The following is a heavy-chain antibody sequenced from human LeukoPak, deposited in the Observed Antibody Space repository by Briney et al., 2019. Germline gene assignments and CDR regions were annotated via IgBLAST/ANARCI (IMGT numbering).Heavy chain of an antibody. CDR2: IYYSGST. J-gene: IGHJ3*02. CDR1: GGPISSYY. V-gene: IGHV4-59*08. Sequence: SETLSLTCTVSGGPISSYYWSWIRQPPGKGLEWIGYIYYSGSTNYNPSLKSRVTISVDTSKNQFSLKLSSVTAADTAVYYCARLGPEGAFDIWGQGTMVTVSS. CDR3: ARLGPEGAFDI.